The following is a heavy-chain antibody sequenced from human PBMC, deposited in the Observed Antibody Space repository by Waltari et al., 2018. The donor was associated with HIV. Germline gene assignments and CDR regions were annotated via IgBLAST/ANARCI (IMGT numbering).Heavy chain of an antibody. CDR1: GYSFNDYY. CDR2: VNPKNGVA. J-gene: IGHJ5*02. Sequence: QEQLVQSGAEVKKPGAYVKVSCKASGYSFNDYYIHWIRQAPGQGLESVGWVNPKNGVAHYAQKFEGRVTISSDTSSRTVYMDFRRLTSDDTAVFYCVRGGTHPWGQGTLITVSS. V-gene: IGHV1-2*02. CDR3: VRGGTHP. D-gene: IGHD1-1*01.